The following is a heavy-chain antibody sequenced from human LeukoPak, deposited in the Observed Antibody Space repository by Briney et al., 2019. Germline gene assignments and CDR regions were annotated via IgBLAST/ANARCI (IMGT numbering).Heavy chain of an antibody. J-gene: IGHJ5*02. D-gene: IGHD2-2*01. CDR3: ARDLIIVVVPAGRGNWFDP. V-gene: IGHV4-31*03. Sequence: SQTLSLTCTVSGGSICSGNYYWTWVRQHPGKGLEWIGYIYYSGSTYYNPSLKSRVTISVDTSKDQFSLKLSSVTAADTAVYYCARDLIIVVVPAGRGNWFDPWGQGTLVTVSS. CDR2: IYYSGST. CDR1: GGSICSGNYY.